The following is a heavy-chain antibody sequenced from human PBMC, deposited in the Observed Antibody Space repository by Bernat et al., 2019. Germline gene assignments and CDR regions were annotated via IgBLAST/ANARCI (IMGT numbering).Heavy chain of an antibody. D-gene: IGHD1-26*01. CDR3: ARRPLVGGEKRGGFYFDY. J-gene: IGHJ4*02. CDR2: IYYSGST. CDR1: GGSISSYY. Sequence: QVQLQESGPGLVKPSETLSLTCTVSGGSISSYYWSWIRQPPGKGLEWIGYIYYSGSTNYNPSLKSRVTISVDTSQTQFSLKLSSVTAADTAVYYCARRPLVGGEKRGGFYFDYWGQGTLVTVSS. V-gene: IGHV4-59*08.